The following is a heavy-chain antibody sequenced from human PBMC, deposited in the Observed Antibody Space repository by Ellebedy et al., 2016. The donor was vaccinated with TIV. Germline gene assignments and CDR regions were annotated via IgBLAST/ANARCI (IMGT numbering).Heavy chain of an antibody. D-gene: IGHD6-19*01. V-gene: IGHV4-34*01. CDR2: INHSGST. Sequence: SETLSLTCAVYRGPFSGYYWSWIRQPPGKGLEWIGEINHSGSTNYNPSLKSRVTVSVDTSKNQFSLKLSSVTAADTAVYYCASPWLVQRFDYWGQGTLVTVSS. CDR1: RGPFSGYY. J-gene: IGHJ4*02. CDR3: ASPWLVQRFDY.